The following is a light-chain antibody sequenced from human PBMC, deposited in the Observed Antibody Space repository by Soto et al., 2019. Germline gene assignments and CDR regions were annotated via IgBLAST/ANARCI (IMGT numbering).Light chain of an antibody. J-gene: IGKJ4*01. CDR1: QGVSTW. CDR2: EAS. CDR3: QQSYGSPT. Sequence: IQLTQSPSTLSGSVGDRVTITCRASQGVSTWLAWYQQRPSQAPKLLVYEASKLQSGVPSRFSASGSVRDFTLTISSLQPEDSAAYYCQQSYGSPTFGGGTKVEIK. V-gene: IGKV1-5*03.